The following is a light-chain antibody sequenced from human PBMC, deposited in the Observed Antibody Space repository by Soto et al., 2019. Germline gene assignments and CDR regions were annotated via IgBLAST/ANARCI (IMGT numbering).Light chain of an antibody. V-gene: IGKV3-20*01. CDR3: QQYGSSGT. CDR2: GAS. CDR1: QSVSNNY. Sequence: ARLCVRASQSVSNNYLAWYQQKPGQAPRLLIYGASNRATGIPDRFSGSGSGTDFTLTISRLEPEDFAVYYCQQYGSSGTFGQGTKVDI. J-gene: IGKJ1*01.